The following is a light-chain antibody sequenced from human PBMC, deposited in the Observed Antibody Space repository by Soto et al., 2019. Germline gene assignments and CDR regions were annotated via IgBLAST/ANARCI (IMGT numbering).Light chain of an antibody. V-gene: IGKV1-33*01. CDR2: YAS. Sequence: DIQMTQSPSSLSASVGDRVTITCQASQDISNYLNWYQQQPGKAPKLLIYYASNLETGVPSRFSGSGSGTDFTFTITSLQPEDIATYYCQQYDNLPPFTFGPGTKVDIK. CDR1: QDISNY. CDR3: QQYDNLPPFT. J-gene: IGKJ3*01.